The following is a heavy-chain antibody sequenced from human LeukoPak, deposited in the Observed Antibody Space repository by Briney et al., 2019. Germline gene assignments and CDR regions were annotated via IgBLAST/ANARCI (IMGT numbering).Heavy chain of an antibody. J-gene: IGHJ5*02. D-gene: IGHD3-22*01. CDR1: GFTFNNYW. CDR2: IKEEGSEK. V-gene: IGHV3-7*01. CDR3: ARDTNYYEEFNP. Sequence: TGGSLRLSCAASGFTFNNYWMTWVRQAPGKGLEWVANIKEEGSEKYYVDSVKGRFTISRDNAKNSLYLQMNSLRAEDTAVCYCARDTNYYEEFNPWGQGTLVTVSS.